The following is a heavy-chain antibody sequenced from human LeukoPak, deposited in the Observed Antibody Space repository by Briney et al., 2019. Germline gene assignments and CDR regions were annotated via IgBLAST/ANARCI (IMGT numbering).Heavy chain of an antibody. Sequence: ASVKVSCKVSGYTLTELSMHWVRQAPGKGLEWMGGFDPEDGETIYAQKFQGRVTMTEDTSTDTAYMELSSLRSEDTAVYYCATVGRGTTVHGYWFDPWGQGTLVTVSS. D-gene: IGHD3-10*01. CDR3: ATVGRGTTVHGYWFDP. CDR1: GYTLTELS. V-gene: IGHV1-24*01. J-gene: IGHJ5*02. CDR2: FDPEDGET.